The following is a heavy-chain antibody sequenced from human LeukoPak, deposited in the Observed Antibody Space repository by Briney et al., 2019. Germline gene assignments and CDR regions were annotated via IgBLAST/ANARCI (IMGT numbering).Heavy chain of an antibody. CDR3: ARGLGSGYTDN. D-gene: IGHD3-22*01. J-gene: IGHJ4*02. CDR2: INHSGST. V-gene: IGHV4-34*01. CDR1: GGSFSGYY. Sequence: SETLSLTCAVYGGSFSGYYWSWIRQPPGKGLEWIGEINHSGSTNYNPSLKSRVTISVDTSKNQFSLTVSSVTAADTAVYYCARGLGSGYTDNWGQGTLVTVSS.